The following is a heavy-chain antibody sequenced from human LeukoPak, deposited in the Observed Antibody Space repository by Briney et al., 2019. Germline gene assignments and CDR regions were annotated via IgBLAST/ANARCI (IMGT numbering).Heavy chain of an antibody. CDR2: ILFDGSNT. D-gene: IGHD3-3*01. CDR3: AGEDIGYHDCH. J-gene: IGHJ4*02. CDR1: GFTFSNYA. Sequence: YPGGSLRLSCAASGFTFSNYAMHWVRQAPGKGLEWVALILFDGSNTYYADSVKGRFTISRDNSKNILYLQMNSLRAEDTAMYRCAGEDIGYHDCHGGQGTLVTVSS. V-gene: IGHV3-30*04.